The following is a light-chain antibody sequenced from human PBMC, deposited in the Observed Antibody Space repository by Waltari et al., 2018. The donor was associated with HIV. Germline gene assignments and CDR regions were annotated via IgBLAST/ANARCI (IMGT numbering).Light chain of an antibody. CDR1: SSNIGSTT. Sequence: QSVLTQPPSASGTPGQRVTISCSGRSSNIGSTTVNCYQQLPGTAPKLLIYSNNQRPSGVPDRFSGSKSGTSASLAISWLQSEDEADYYCAAWDDSLNAWVFGGGTKLTVL. CDR2: SNN. CDR3: AAWDDSLNAWV. J-gene: IGLJ3*02. V-gene: IGLV1-44*01.